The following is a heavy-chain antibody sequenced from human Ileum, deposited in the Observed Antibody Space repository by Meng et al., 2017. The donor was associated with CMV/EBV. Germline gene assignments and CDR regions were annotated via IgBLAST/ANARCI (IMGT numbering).Heavy chain of an antibody. CDR2: IYTGGPT. CDR1: SASISPYY. D-gene: IGHD3-10*01. CDR3: ARGQTVRGFEY. J-gene: IGHJ4*02. Sequence: LRESGPGLVKTSETLSLTCTVPSASISPYYWNWIRQPAGKGLEWIGRIYTGGPTDYNPSLKSRVTMSVDTSKNQFFLNLSSVTAADTAVYYCARGQTVRGFEYWGLGILVTVSS. V-gene: IGHV4-4*07.